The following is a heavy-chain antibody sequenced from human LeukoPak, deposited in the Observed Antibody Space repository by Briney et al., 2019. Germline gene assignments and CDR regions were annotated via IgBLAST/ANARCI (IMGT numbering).Heavy chain of an antibody. D-gene: IGHD6-13*01. CDR1: GGSISSYY. CDR3: ARWAGYSSTHYYYYYIDV. Sequence: SETLSLTCTVSGGSISSYYWSWIRQPAGKGLEWIGRIYTSGSTNYNPSLKSRVTMSVDTSKNQFSLKLSSVTAADTAVYYCARWAGYSSTHYYYYYIDVWGKGTTVTVSS. J-gene: IGHJ6*03. V-gene: IGHV4-4*07. CDR2: IYTSGST.